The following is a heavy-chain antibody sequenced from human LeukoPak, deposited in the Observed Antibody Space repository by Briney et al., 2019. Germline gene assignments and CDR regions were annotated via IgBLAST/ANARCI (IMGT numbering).Heavy chain of an antibody. CDR2: INPNSGGT. V-gene: IGHV1-2*04. Sequence: ASVKVSCTASGYTFTGYYMHWVRQAPGQGLEWMGWINPNSGGTNYAQKFQGWVTMTRDTSISTAYMELSRLRSDDTAVYYCARGESGIESSTSCYDYWGQGTLVTVSS. D-gene: IGHD2-2*01. CDR3: ARGESGIESSTSCYDY. J-gene: IGHJ4*02. CDR1: GYTFTGYY.